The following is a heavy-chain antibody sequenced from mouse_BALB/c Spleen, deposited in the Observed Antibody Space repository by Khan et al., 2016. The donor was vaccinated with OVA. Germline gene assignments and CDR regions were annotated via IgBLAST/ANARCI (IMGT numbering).Heavy chain of an antibody. CDR2: IYPGTGSI. Sequence: QVQLKQSGAELVRPGASVKLSCKTSGYIFTNYWIHWVKQRSGQGLEWIAKIYPGTGSIYYNDKFKGKATLTADKSSSTAYMQLSSLKSEDSAVYFCAREGPDGAWFAYWGQETLVTVSA. J-gene: IGHJ3*01. V-gene: IGHV1-76*01. CDR3: AREGPDGAWFAY. CDR1: GYIFTNYW. D-gene: IGHD3-3*01.